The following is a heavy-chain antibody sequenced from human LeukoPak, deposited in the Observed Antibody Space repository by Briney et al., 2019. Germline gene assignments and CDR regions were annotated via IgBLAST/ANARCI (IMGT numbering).Heavy chain of an antibody. J-gene: IGHJ4*02. CDR2: ISSSGSDI. CDR1: GFTFSDYS. D-gene: IGHD2-2*01. Sequence: GGSLRLSCAASGFTFSDYSMNWVRQAPGKGLEWVSSISSSGSDIYHADSMKGRFTISRDNAKTSLYLGMNSLRAEDTAVYFCAREFSTYASSYFDHWGQGTLVTVSS. CDR3: AREFSTYASSYFDH. V-gene: IGHV3-21*01.